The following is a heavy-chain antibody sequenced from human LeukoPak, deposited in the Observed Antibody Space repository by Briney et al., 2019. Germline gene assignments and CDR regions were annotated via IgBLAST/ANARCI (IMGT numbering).Heavy chain of an antibody. CDR3: AKDHGSSDWYYFDY. J-gene: IGHJ4*02. CDR1: GFTFSSYG. CDR2: VHYDGSNN. Sequence: PGRSLRLFCVTSGFTFSSYGMHWVRQAPGKGLEWVAFVHYDGSNNYYTDSVKGRFTISRDNSKNTLYLQMNTLRADDTAVYYCAKDHGSSDWYYFDYWGQGTLVTVSS. V-gene: IGHV3-30*02. D-gene: IGHD6-13*01.